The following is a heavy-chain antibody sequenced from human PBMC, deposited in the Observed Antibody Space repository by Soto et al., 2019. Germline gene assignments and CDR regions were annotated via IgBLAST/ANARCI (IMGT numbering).Heavy chain of an antibody. D-gene: IGHD3-3*01. J-gene: IGHJ5*02. Sequence: GGSLRLSCAASGLTVSSSYMSWVRQAPGKGLQWVSVIYSAGSTYYANSVKGRFTISRDISTNMVYLQMSSLTDEDTAVYYCTTDPRTQYYDFWSGYNNWFDPWGQGTLVTVSS. V-gene: IGHV3-53*01. CDR2: IYSAGST. CDR3: TTDPRTQYYDFWSGYNNWFDP. CDR1: GLTVSSSY.